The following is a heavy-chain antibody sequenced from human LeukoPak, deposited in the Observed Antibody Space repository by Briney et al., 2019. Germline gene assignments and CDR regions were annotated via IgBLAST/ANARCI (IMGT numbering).Heavy chain of an antibody. V-gene: IGHV4-59*01. CDR3: ARYIWGSYPTFEDY. CDR2: ISYSGST. CDR1: GGSISSYY. J-gene: IGHJ4*02. D-gene: IGHD3-16*02. Sequence: SGPTLVNPSETLSLTCTVSGGSISSYYWSWIRQPPGKGLEWIGYISYSGSTNYNPSLKSRVTILVDTSKNQLSLKLNSVTTADTAVYYCARYIWGSYPTFEDYWGQGSLVTVSS.